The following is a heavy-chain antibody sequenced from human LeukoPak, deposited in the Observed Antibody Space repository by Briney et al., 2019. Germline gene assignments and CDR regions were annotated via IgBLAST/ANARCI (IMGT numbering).Heavy chain of an antibody. CDR1: GFTFSSYS. CDR2: ISSSSSYI. D-gene: IGHD2-2*02. Sequence: GGSLRLSCAASGFTFSSYSMNWVRQAPGKGLEWVSSISSSSSYIYYADSVKGRFTISRDNAKNSLYLQMNSLRAEDTAVYYCARDGSGYCSSTSCYRVGTFDIWGQGTMVTDSS. J-gene: IGHJ3*02. CDR3: ARDGSGYCSSTSCYRVGTFDI. V-gene: IGHV3-21*01.